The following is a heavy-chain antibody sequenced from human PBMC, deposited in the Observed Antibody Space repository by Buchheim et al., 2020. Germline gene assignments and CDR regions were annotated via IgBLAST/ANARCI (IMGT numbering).Heavy chain of an antibody. J-gene: IGHJ4*02. CDR2: ISYDGSNK. CDR3: ARRGVREFDY. V-gene: IGHV3-30*04. D-gene: IGHD1-26*01. CDR1: GFSFSRYA. Sequence: QMQLVESGGGVVQPGRSLRLSCVVSGFSFSRYAMNWVRQAPGKGLEWVAAISYDGSNKDYADSVKGRFTISRDNAKNSLYLQMNSLRDEDTAVYYCARRGVREFDYWGQGTL.